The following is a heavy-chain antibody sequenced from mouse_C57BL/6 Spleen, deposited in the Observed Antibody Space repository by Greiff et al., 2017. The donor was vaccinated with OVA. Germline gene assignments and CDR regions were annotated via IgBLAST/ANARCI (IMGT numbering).Heavy chain of an antibody. D-gene: IGHD2-1*01. Sequence: QVQLQQPGAELVKPGASVKLSCKASGYTFTSYWMQWVKQRPGQGLEWIGEIDPSDSYTNYNQKFKGKATLTVDTSSSTASMQLSSLTAEVSAVYYCAYYGNYGAYWGQGTTLTVSS. J-gene: IGHJ2*01. CDR2: IDPSDSYT. CDR3: AYYGNYGAY. CDR1: GYTFTSYW. V-gene: IGHV1-50*01.